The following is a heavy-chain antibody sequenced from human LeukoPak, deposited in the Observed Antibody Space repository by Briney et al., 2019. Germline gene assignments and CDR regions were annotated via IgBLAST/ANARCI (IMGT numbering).Heavy chain of an antibody. Sequence: SETLSLTCAVYGGSFSGYYWSWIRQPPGNGLEWIGEINHSGSTNYNPSLKSRVTISVDTSKNQFSLKLSSVTAADTAVYYCARGSGRLGPSWGQGTLVTVSS. D-gene: IGHD3-16*01. V-gene: IGHV4-34*01. CDR3: ARGSGRLGPS. J-gene: IGHJ5*02. CDR1: GGSFSGYY. CDR2: INHSGST.